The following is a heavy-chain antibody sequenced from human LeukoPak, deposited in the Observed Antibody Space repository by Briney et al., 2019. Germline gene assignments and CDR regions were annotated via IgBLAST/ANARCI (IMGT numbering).Heavy chain of an antibody. J-gene: IGHJ4*01. Sequence: ASVKVSCKASGYTFTSYDINWVRQATGQGLEWMGWMNPNSGNTGYAQKFQGRVTITRNTSISTAYMELSSLRSEDTAVYYCARGGKIWFGELSPPDYWGHGTLVTVSS. CDR2: MNPNSGNT. CDR3: ARGGKIWFGELSPPDY. V-gene: IGHV1-8*03. D-gene: IGHD3-10*01. CDR1: GYTFTSYD.